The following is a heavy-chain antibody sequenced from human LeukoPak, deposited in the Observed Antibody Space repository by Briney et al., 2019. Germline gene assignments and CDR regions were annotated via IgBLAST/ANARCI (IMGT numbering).Heavy chain of an antibody. D-gene: IGHD3-10*01. CDR3: ARQVRGVIGAFDI. J-gene: IGHJ3*02. Sequence: SETLSLTCTVPGGSISSYYWSWIRQPPGKGLEWIGEINHSGSTNYNPSLKSRVTISVDTSKNQFSLKLSSVTAADTAVYYCARQVRGVIGAFDIWGQGTMVTVSS. CDR1: GGSISSYY. CDR2: INHSGST. V-gene: IGHV4-34*01.